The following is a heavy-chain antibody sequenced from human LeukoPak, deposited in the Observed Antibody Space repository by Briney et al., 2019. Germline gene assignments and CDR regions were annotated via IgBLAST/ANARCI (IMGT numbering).Heavy chain of an antibody. CDR1: GGSFSGYY. J-gene: IGHJ4*02. CDR2: INHSGST. CDR3: ARVPSTLPAPFDY. V-gene: IGHV4-34*01. Sequence: SETLSLTCAVYGGSFSGYYWSWIRQPPGKGLEWIGEINHSGSTNYNPSLKSRVTISVDTSKNQFSLKLSSVTAADTAVYYCARVPSTLPAPFDYWGQGTLVTVSS. D-gene: IGHD1-14*01.